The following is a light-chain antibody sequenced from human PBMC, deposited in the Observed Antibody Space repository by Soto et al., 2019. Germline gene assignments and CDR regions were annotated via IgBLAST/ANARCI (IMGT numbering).Light chain of an antibody. CDR3: SSYTPSSTIVV. J-gene: IGLJ2*01. V-gene: IGLV2-14*01. Sequence: QSALTQPASVSGSPGQSITISCTGTSSDVGGYNYVSWYQQHPGKAPKLMIYEVSNRPSGVSNRFSGSKSGNTASLTISGLPAEDEADYYCSSYTPSSTIVVFGGGTKVTVL. CDR2: EVS. CDR1: SSDVGGYNY.